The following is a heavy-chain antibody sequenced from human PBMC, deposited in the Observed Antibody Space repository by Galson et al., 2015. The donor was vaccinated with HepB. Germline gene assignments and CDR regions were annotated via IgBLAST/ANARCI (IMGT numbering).Heavy chain of an antibody. CDR2: ISSTNIYT. Sequence: SLRLSCAASGFTFSDYFMTWIRQAPGKGLEWVSHISSTNIYTFYADSVKGRFTISRDNAKDSLHLQMDSLRAEDTAVYYCARGRGYCSNTNCYGNFDFWGQGTLVTVSS. D-gene: IGHD2-2*01. J-gene: IGHJ4*02. CDR3: ARGRGYCSNTNCYGNFDF. V-gene: IGHV3-11*03. CDR1: GFTFSDYF.